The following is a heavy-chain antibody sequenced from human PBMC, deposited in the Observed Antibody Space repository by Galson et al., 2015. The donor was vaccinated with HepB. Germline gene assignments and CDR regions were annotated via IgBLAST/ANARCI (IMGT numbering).Heavy chain of an antibody. CDR1: GFTFSSYA. V-gene: IGHV3-23*01. D-gene: IGHD4-23*01. J-gene: IGHJ4*02. CDR2: ISGSGGST. Sequence: SLRLSCAASGFTFSSYAMSWVRQAPGKGLEWVSAISGSGGSTYYADSVKGRFTISRDNSKNTLYLQMNSLRAEDTAVYYCAKVLSAVVRYQGSYFDYWGQGTLVTVSS. CDR3: AKVLSAVVRYQGSYFDY.